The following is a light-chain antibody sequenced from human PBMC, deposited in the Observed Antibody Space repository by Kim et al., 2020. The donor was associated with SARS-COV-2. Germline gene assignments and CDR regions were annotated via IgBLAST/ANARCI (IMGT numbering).Light chain of an antibody. V-gene: IGLV1-44*01. J-gene: IGLJ2*01. Sequence: GQTVTIPCSRSVSNFGGHTVNWFQQVPGTAPKSLLYINHERPSGVPDRFSGSKSGTSASLAISGLQSGDEADYYRATWDDSLNVGVLGGGTQLTVL. CDR1: VSNFGGHT. CDR3: ATWDDSLNVGV. CDR2: INH.